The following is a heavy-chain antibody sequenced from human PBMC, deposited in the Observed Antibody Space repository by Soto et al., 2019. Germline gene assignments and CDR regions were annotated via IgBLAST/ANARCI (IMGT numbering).Heavy chain of an antibody. CDR3: ARSREDYDFWSGYYFPPYFDY. D-gene: IGHD3-3*01. CDR1: GGSISSGDYY. J-gene: IGHJ4*02. V-gene: IGHV4-30-4*01. Sequence: PSETLSLTCTVSGGSISSGDYYWSWIRQPPGKGLEWIGYIYYSGSTYYNPSLKSRVTISVDTSKNQFFLKLSSVTAADTAVYYCARSREDYDFWSGYYFPPYFDYWGQGTLVTVSS. CDR2: IYYSGST.